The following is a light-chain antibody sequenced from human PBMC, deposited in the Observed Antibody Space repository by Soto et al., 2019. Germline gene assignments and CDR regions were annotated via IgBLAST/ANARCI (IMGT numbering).Light chain of an antibody. CDR1: SSDVGGYSY. CDR2: DVS. J-gene: IGLJ2*01. Sequence: QSVLTQPASVSGSPGQSITISCTGTSSDVGGYSYVSWYQQHPGKAPKLMIYDVSNRPSGVSNRFSGSKSGNTASLTISGLQAEDEADYYCSSYTSSILFGGGTKLTVL. CDR3: SSYTSSIL. V-gene: IGLV2-14*01.